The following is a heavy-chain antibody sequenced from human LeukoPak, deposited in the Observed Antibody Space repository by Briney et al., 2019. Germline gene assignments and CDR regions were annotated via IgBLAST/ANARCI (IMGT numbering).Heavy chain of an antibody. CDR2: ISGSGGNT. CDR3: ARDYGGSSPFDY. Sequence: GGSLGLSCAASGFTFSSYAMNWVRQAPGKGLEWVSAISGSGGNTYYADSVKGRFAISRDNAKNSLYLHMNSLRAEDTAVYYCARDYGGSSPFDYWGQGTLVTVSS. J-gene: IGHJ4*02. D-gene: IGHD4-23*01. CDR1: GFTFSSYA. V-gene: IGHV3-23*01.